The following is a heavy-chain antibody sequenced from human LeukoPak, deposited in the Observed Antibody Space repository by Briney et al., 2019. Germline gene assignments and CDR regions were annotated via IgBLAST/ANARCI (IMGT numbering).Heavy chain of an antibody. CDR3: VRHRFPIFGVVPESWFDP. D-gene: IGHD3-3*01. V-gene: IGHV5-51*01. Sequence: GESLKISCQGSGYSFTSYWIGWVRQMPGKGLEWMGIIYPGDSDTRYSPSFQGQVTISADKSISTTYLQWSSLKASDTAMYYCVRHRFPIFGVVPESWFDPWGQGTLVTVSP. CDR1: GYSFTSYW. J-gene: IGHJ5*02. CDR2: IYPGDSDT.